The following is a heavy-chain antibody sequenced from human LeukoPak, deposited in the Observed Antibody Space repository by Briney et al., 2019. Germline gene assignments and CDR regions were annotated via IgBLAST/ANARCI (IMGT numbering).Heavy chain of an antibody. D-gene: IGHD5-12*01. V-gene: IGHV3-21*01. CDR2: ISSSSSYI. CDR1: GFTFSSYS. J-gene: IGHJ4*02. Sequence: PGGSLRLSCAASGFTFSSYSMNWVRQAPGKGLEWVSSISSSSSYIYYADSVKGRFAISRDNAKKSLYLQMNSLRAEDTAVYYCARLRVATILSVGGTGNDYWGQGTLVTVSS. CDR3: ARLRVATILSVGGTGNDY.